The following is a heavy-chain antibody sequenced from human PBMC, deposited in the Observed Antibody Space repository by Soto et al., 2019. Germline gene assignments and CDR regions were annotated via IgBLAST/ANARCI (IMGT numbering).Heavy chain of an antibody. D-gene: IGHD5-18*01. CDR2: IVVGSGNT. V-gene: IGHV1-58*01. Sequence: GASVKVSCKASGFTFTSSAVQWVRQARGQRLEWIGWIVVGSGNTNYAQKFQERVTITRDMSTSTAYMELSSLRSEDTAVYYCAKDRDKRTARYSYGPPLDYWGQGTLVTVSS. J-gene: IGHJ4*02. CDR1: GFTFTSSA. CDR3: AKDRDKRTARYSYGPPLDY.